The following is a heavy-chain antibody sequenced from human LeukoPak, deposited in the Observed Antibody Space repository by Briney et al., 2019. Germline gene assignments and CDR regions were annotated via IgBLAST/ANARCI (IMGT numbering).Heavy chain of an antibody. D-gene: IGHD1-7*01. CDR2: IYHSGST. Sequence: SETLSLTCTVSGYSISSGYYWGWIRQPPGKGLEWIGSIYHSGSTYYNPSLKSRVTISVDTSKNQFSLKLSSVTAADTAVYYCARDNRNYLPSVDYWGQGTLVTVSS. J-gene: IGHJ4*02. V-gene: IGHV4-38-2*02. CDR3: ARDNRNYLPSVDY. CDR1: GYSISSGYY.